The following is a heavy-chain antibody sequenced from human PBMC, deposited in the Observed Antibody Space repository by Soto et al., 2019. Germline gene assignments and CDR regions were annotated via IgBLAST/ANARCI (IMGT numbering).Heavy chain of an antibody. J-gene: IGHJ4*02. D-gene: IGHD6-19*01. CDR3: AKAGCSDANCHFWAFES. Sequence: EMQLVESGAGLVPPGRSLRLSCAGFGFKFEDYAMHWVRQVPGKGLEWVSYINWNSGKVKYADSVKGRFTISRDNAKNSLYLHMTSLKSADTALYYCAKAGCSDANCHFWAFESWGQGTLVSVSS. V-gene: IGHV3-9*01. CDR1: GFKFEDYA. CDR2: INWNSGKV.